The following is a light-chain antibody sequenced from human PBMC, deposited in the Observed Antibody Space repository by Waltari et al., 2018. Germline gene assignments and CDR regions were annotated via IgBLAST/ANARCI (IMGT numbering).Light chain of an antibody. V-gene: IGLV1-44*01. CDR2: SNN. J-gene: IGLJ3*02. CDR1: SSNIGSNT. Sequence: QSVLTQPPSASGIPGQRVTISCSGSSSNIGSNTVNWYQQLPETAPKLLIYSNNQRPSGVPDRFSGSKSGTSASLAISGLQSEDEADYYCAAWDDSLNGWVFGGGTKLTVL. CDR3: AAWDDSLNGWV.